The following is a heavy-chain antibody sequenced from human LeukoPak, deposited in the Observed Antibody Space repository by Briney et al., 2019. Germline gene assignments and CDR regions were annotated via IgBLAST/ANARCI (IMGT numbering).Heavy chain of an antibody. CDR2: INQETSEK. D-gene: IGHD2-2*02. CDR3: AAYLLPHCSSTSCYMLNPPSFDY. CDR1: GFRFSGFW. V-gene: IGHV3-7*01. Sequence: GGSLRLSCAASGFRFSGFWMSWVRQAPGKGPEWVANINQETSEKYYVDSVRGRFTISRDNPKNSLSLQMNSLRVEDTAVYYCAAYLLPHCSSTSCYMLNPPSFDYWGQGTLVTVSS. J-gene: IGHJ4*02.